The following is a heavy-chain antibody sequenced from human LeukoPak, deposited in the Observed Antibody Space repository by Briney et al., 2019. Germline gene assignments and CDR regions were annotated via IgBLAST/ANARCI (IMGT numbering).Heavy chain of an antibody. V-gene: IGHV4-34*01. D-gene: IGHD3-22*01. CDR1: SGSFSGYY. Sequence: PLETLSLTCAVNSGSFSGYYWTWIRQPPGKGLEWIGEINHSGRTKCTPSLESRVTISGDTSKKQFSLKLSYVTAADTAVYYCARGPPYDYDSSGYYRFDYWGQGILVTVSA. CDR2: INHSGRT. CDR3: ARGPPYDYDSSGYYRFDY. J-gene: IGHJ4*02.